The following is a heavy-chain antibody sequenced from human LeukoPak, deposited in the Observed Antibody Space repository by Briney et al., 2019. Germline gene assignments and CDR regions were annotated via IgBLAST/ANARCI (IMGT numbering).Heavy chain of an antibody. D-gene: IGHD2-2*01. Sequence: ASVKVSCKASGGTFSSYAISWVRQAPGQGLEWMGWISTSKTYTRYAQKVQGRATLITDPATSTAYLELTSLTSDDTAVYFCARASDTSWPFDFWGQGTQVTVSS. CDR3: ARASDTSWPFDF. J-gene: IGHJ4*02. V-gene: IGHV1-18*01. CDR2: ISTSKTYT. CDR1: GGTFSSYA.